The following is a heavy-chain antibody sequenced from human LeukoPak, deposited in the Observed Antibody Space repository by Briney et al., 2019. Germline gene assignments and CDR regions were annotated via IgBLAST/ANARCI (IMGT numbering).Heavy chain of an antibody. CDR1: GGSISSSSYY. J-gene: IGHJ4*02. CDR2: IYYSGST. D-gene: IGHD4-23*01. V-gene: IGHV4-39*01. CDR3: ASSANYGGNSGYFDY. Sequence: SETLSLTCTVSGGSISSSSYYWGWIRQPPGKGLEWIGSIYYSGSTYYNPSLKSRVTISVDTSKNQFSLKLSSVTAADTAVYYCASSANYGGNSGYFDYWGQGTLVAVSS.